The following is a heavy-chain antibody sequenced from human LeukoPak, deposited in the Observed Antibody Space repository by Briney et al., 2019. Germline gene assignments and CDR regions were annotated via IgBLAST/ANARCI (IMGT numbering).Heavy chain of an antibody. CDR3: ARGYSSSWYPYYYYYGMDV. CDR2: TYYRSKWYN. D-gene: IGHD6-13*01. V-gene: IGHV6-1*01. Sequence: SQTLSLTCAISGDSVSSNSAAWNWIRQSPSRGLEWLGRTYYRSKWYNDYAVSVKSRITINPDTSKNQFSLQLNSVTPEDTAVYYCARGYSSSWYPYYYYYGMDVWGKGTMVTVSS. J-gene: IGHJ6*04. CDR1: GDSVSSNSAA.